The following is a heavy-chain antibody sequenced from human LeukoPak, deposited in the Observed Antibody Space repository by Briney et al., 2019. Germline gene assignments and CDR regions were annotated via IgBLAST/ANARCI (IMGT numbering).Heavy chain of an antibody. V-gene: IGHV3-30-3*01. J-gene: IGHJ4*02. CDR3: ARVNRGVLYFDY. CDR2: ISYDGGNK. D-gene: IGHD2-8*01. Sequence: GGSLRLSCAASGFTFSSYAMHWVRQAPGKGLEWVAVISYDGGNKYYADSVKGRFTISRDNSKNTLYLQMNSLRAEDTAVYYCARVNRGVLYFDYWGQGTLVTVSS. CDR1: GFTFSSYA.